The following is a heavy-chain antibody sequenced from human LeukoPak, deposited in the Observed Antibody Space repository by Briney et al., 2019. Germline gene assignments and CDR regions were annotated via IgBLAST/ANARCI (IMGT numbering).Heavy chain of an antibody. Sequence: SETLSLTCTVSGGSISSSSYYWGWIRQPPGKGLEWIGSIYYSGSTYYNPSLKSRVTISVDTSKNQFSLKLSSVTAADTAVYYCASSVPYCRSTSCYGHWGQGTLVTVSS. D-gene: IGHD2-2*01. CDR2: IYYSGST. V-gene: IGHV4-39*01. CDR3: ASSVPYCRSTSCYGH. J-gene: IGHJ4*02. CDR1: GGSISSSSYY.